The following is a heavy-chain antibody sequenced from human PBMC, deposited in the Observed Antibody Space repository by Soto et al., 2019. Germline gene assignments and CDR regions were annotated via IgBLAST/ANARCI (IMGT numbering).Heavy chain of an antibody. CDR1: GGSISSGGYY. Sequence: SETLSLTCTVSGGSISSGGYYWSWIRQHPGKGLEWIGYIYYSGSTYYNPSLKSRVTISVDTSKNQFSLKLSSVTAADTAVYYCAREKRWLQFLDYWGQGTLVTVSS. CDR2: IYYSGST. CDR3: AREKRWLQFLDY. J-gene: IGHJ4*02. D-gene: IGHD5-12*01. V-gene: IGHV4-31*03.